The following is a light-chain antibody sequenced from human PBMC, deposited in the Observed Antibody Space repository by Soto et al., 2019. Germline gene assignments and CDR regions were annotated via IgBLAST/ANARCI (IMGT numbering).Light chain of an antibody. Sequence: QSALTQPASVSGSPGQSIAISCTGTNNDIGGYNYVSWYQQHPGKAPKLMIYDVTDRPSGVSSRFSGSKSGSAASLTISGLQSEDEADYYCSSDSSSTTHMVFGGGTKLTVL. V-gene: IGLV2-14*03. CDR1: NNDIGGYNY. J-gene: IGLJ2*01. CDR3: SSDSSSTTHMV. CDR2: DVT.